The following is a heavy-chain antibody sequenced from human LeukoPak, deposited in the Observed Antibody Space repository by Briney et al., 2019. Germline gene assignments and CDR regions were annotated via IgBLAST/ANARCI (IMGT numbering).Heavy chain of an antibody. V-gene: IGHV3-30-3*01. CDR3: ARDYRQLVLYYYYGMDV. CDR1: GFTFSSYA. D-gene: IGHD6-13*01. CDR2: ISYDGSNK. Sequence: GGSLRLSCAASGFTFSSYAMHWVRQAPGKGLEWVAVISYDGSNKYYADSVKGRFTISRDNSKNTLYLQMNSLRAEDTAVYYCARDYRQLVLYYYYGMDVWGQGTTVTVSS. J-gene: IGHJ6*02.